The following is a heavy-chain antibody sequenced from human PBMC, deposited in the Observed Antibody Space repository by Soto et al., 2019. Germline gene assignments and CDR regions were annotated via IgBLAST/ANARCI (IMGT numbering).Heavy chain of an antibody. V-gene: IGHV3-7*05. Sequence: PGGSLRLSCAASGFTFSSYWMSWVRQAPGKGLEWVANIKQDGSEKYYVDSVKGRFTISRDNAKNSLYLQMNSLRAEDTAVYYCASLYSGYDLYYYYYGMDVWGQGTTVTVSS. J-gene: IGHJ6*02. CDR3: ASLYSGYDLYYYYYGMDV. CDR2: IKQDGSEK. CDR1: GFTFSSYW. D-gene: IGHD5-12*01.